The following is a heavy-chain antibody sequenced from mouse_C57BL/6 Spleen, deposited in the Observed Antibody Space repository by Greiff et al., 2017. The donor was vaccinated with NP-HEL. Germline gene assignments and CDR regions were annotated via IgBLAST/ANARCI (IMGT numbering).Heavy chain of an antibody. CDR2: ISSGSSTI. V-gene: IGHV5-17*01. CDR3: ARTPYYDPGYFDV. D-gene: IGHD2-10*01. J-gene: IGHJ1*03. Sequence: EVKLVESGGGLVKPGGSLKLSCAASGFTFSDYGMHWVRQAPEKGLEWVAYISSGSSTIYYADTVKGRFTISRDNAKNTLFLQMTSLRSEDTAMYYCARTPYYDPGYFDVWGTGTTVTVSS. CDR1: GFTFSDYG.